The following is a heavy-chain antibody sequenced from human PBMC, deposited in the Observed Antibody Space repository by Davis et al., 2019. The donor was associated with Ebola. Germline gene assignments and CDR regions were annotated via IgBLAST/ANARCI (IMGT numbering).Heavy chain of an antibody. V-gene: IGHV3-30*18. Sequence: PGGSLRLSCAASRFTFSTYYMHWVRQAPGKGLEWVAVISYDGINKYYADSVKGRFTISRDNSKNTLYLQMNSLRAEDTAVYYCAKDAYGALRSGMDVWGKGTTVTVSS. CDR1: RFTFSTYY. D-gene: IGHD4-17*01. J-gene: IGHJ6*04. CDR2: ISYDGINK. CDR3: AKDAYGALRSGMDV.